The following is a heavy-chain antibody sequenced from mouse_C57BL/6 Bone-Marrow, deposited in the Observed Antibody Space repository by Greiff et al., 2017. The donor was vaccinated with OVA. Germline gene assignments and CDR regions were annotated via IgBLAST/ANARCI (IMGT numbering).Heavy chain of an antibody. Sequence: VQLQQPGAELVKPGASVKMSCKASGYTFTDYEMHWVKQTPVHGLEWIGAIDPETGGTAYNQKFKGKAILTADKSSSTAYMELRSLTSEDSAVYYCTRGTSGDYWGQGTTLTVSS. D-gene: IGHD3-1*01. V-gene: IGHV1-15*01. CDR2: IDPETGGT. CDR3: TRGTSGDY. CDR1: GYTFTDYE. J-gene: IGHJ2*01.